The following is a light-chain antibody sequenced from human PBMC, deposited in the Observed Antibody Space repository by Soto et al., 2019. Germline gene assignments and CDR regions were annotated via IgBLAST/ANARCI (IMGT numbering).Light chain of an antibody. V-gene: IGLV1-36*01. J-gene: IGLJ1*01. CDR3: QSYDSSLSGFYV. CDR2: YDD. Sequence: QSVVTQPTSVSGAPRQRVTISCSGGSSNIGSNAVNWYQQFPGKAPKLLIYYDDLLPSGVSDRFSGSKSGTSASLAISGLQSDDEADYYCQSYDSSLSGFYVFGTGTKLTVL. CDR1: SSNIGSNA.